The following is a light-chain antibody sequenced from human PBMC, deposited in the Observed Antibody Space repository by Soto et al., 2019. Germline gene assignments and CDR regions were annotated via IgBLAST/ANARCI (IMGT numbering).Light chain of an antibody. CDR3: SSYTSSSTRV. Sequence: QCVLTQPSSVSGSPGQSITLSCPGTSSDVGGYKYVSWYQQHPGEAPKLMIYDVSNRPSGVSNRFSGSKSGNTASLTISGLQAEDEADYYCSSYTSSSTRVFGTGTKVTVL. V-gene: IGLV2-14*01. J-gene: IGLJ1*01. CDR1: SSDVGGYKY. CDR2: DVS.